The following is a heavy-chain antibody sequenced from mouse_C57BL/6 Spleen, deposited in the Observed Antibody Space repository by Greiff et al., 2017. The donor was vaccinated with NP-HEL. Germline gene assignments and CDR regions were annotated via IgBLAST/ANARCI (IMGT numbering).Heavy chain of an antibody. J-gene: IGHJ1*03. CDR3: ARWYYCSSDWYFDV. Sequence: VQLQQSGAELVRPGSSVKLSCKASGYTFTSYWMHWVKQRPIQGLEWIGNIDPSDSETHYNQKFKDKATLTVDKSSSTAYMQLSSLTSEDSAVYYCARWYYCSSDWYFDVWGTGTTVTVSS. CDR1: GYTFTSYW. V-gene: IGHV1-52*01. CDR2: IDPSDSET. D-gene: IGHD1-1*01.